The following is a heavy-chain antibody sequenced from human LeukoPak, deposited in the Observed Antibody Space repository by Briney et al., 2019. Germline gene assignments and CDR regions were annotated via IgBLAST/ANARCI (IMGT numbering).Heavy chain of an antibody. V-gene: IGHV3-30*18. J-gene: IGHJ4*02. D-gene: IGHD1-26*01. CDR3: AKYKWELLRGGYYFDY. CDR2: ISYDGSNK. CDR1: GFTFSSYG. Sequence: GGSLRLSCAASGFTFSSYGMHWVRQAPGKGLEWVAVISYDGSNKYYADSVKGRFTISRDNSKNTLYLQMSSLRAEDTAVYYCAKYKWELLRGGYYFDYWGQGTLVTVSS.